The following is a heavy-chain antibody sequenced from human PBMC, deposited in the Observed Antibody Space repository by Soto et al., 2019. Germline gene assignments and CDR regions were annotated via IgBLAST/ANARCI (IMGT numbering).Heavy chain of an antibody. CDR2: ISASGGSP. V-gene: IGHV3-23*01. Sequence: LRLSCTASGFTFSSYAMSWVRQAPGKGLEWVSGISASGGSPYYADSVKGRFSISRDNYKNTLYLQMNSVTAEDTAVYYCVKNSGWFNTWGQGALVTVSS. CDR3: VKNSGWFNT. D-gene: IGHD3-10*01. CDR1: GFTFSSYA. J-gene: IGHJ5*02.